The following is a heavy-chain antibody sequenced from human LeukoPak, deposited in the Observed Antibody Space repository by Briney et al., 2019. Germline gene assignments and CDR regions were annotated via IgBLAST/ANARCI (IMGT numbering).Heavy chain of an antibody. Sequence: HRASVKVSCKASGGTFSSYAISWVRQAPGQGLEWMGGIIPIFGTANYAQKFQGRVTITTDESTSTAYMELSSLRSEDTAVYYCARGRIEDYVGFDPWGQGTLVTVSS. CDR2: IIPIFGTA. D-gene: IGHD3-10*02. CDR1: GGTFSSYA. V-gene: IGHV1-69*05. J-gene: IGHJ5*02. CDR3: ARGRIEDYVGFDP.